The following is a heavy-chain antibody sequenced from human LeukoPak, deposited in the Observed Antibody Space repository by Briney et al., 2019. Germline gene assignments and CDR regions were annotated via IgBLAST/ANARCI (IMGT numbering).Heavy chain of an antibody. V-gene: IGHV3-23*01. D-gene: IGHD4-17*01. J-gene: IGHJ4*02. CDR2: ITDSGTGT. CDR3: GNIMNSVTTF. Sequence: GGSLRLSCAASGFTFSSYALSWVRQAPGKGLEWVSGITDSGTGTYYADSVKGRFTISRDNSKNTVYLQMSSLRAEDTAVYYCGNIMNSVTTFWGQGTLVTVSS. CDR1: GFTFSSYA.